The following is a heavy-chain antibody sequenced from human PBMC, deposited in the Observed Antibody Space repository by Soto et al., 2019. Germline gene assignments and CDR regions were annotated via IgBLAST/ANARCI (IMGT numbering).Heavy chain of an antibody. CDR3: AKDGRWFGDYYYYYMDA. D-gene: IGHD3-10*01. CDR1: GFTFSTYG. V-gene: IGHV3-30*18. J-gene: IGHJ6*03. CDR2: ISYHGSNK. Sequence: QVQLVESGGGVVQPGRSLRLSCAASGFTFSTYGMHWVRQAPGKGLEWVAVISYHGSNKYYADSVKGRFTISRDNSKNTLHLQMNSLIAEDTAVYYCAKDGRWFGDYYYYYMDAWGKGTTVTVPS.